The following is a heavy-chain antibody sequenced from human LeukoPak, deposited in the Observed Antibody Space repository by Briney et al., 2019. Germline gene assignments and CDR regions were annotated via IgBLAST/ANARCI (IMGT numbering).Heavy chain of an antibody. Sequence: GGSLRLSCAASGFTFSGYEMKWVRQAPGKGLEWVSYISSSGSIIYYADSVKGRFTISRDNTKNSLYLQMNSLTAEDTAVYYCARDGAVAGIENDYWGQGTLVTVSS. D-gene: IGHD6-19*01. CDR1: GFTFSGYE. J-gene: IGHJ4*02. CDR2: ISSSGSII. V-gene: IGHV3-48*03. CDR3: ARDGAVAGIENDY.